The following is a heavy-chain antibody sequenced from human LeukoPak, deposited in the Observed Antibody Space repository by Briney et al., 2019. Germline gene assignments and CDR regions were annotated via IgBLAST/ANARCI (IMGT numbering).Heavy chain of an antibody. V-gene: IGHV4-34*01. CDR2: INHSGST. CDR1: GGSISSYY. J-gene: IGHJ4*02. Sequence: SETLSLTCTVAGGSISSYYWSWIRQPPGKGLEWIGEINHSGSTNYNPSLKSRVTISVDTSKNQFSLKLSSVTAADTAVYYCARGSSSYVYWGQGTLVTVSS. D-gene: IGHD6-13*01. CDR3: ARGSSSYVY.